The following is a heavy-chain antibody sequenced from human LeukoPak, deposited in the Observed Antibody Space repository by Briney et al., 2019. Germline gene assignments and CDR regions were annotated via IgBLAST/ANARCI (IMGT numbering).Heavy chain of an antibody. V-gene: IGHV3-66*01. CDR2: IYSGGST. Sequence: GGSLRLSCAASGFTVSSNYMSWVRQAPGKGLEWVSLIYSGGSTYYADSVKGRFTISRDISKNILYLQMNSLRAEDTAVYYCARSAGIAATIVLGYWGQGTLDTVSS. J-gene: IGHJ4*02. CDR1: GFTVSSNY. D-gene: IGHD5-12*01. CDR3: ARSAGIAATIVLGY.